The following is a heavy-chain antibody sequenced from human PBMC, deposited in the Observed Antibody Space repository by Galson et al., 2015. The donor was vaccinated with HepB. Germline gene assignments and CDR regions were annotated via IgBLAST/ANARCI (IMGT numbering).Heavy chain of an antibody. Sequence: SLRLSCAASGFTFSSYSMNWVRQAPGKGLEWVSSISSSSSYIYYADSVKGRFTISRDNAKNSLYLQMNSLRAEDTAVYYCARGYFDWLSRGMDVWGQGTTVTVSS. CDR3: ARGYFDWLSRGMDV. CDR2: ISSSSSYI. V-gene: IGHV3-21*01. J-gene: IGHJ6*02. D-gene: IGHD3-9*01. CDR1: GFTFSSYS.